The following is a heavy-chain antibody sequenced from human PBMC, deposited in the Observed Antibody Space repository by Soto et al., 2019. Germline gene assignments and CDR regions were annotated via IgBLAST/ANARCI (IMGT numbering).Heavy chain of an antibody. Sequence: PSETLSLTFTVSGLSIRSSTYYWGWRRQPPGKGLEWIAIFFIGGTTYYNPSLKSRVTISVDSSKNHFSLMLSSVTAAAPAVYFCARAALGGSSWPFDYWGQGTLVT. CDR3: ARAALGGSSWPFDY. CDR1: GLSIRSSTYY. CDR2: FFIGGTT. D-gene: IGHD6-13*01. V-gene: IGHV4-39*02. J-gene: IGHJ4*02.